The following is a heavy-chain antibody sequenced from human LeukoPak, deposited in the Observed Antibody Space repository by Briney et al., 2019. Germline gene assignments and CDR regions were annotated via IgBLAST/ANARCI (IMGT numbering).Heavy chain of an antibody. Sequence: ASVKVSCKASGYTFTSYGTCWVRQAPGQGLEWMGWISGYDGRTNYAQNFQGRVVMTTDTSTSTAYMELRSLRSDDTAVYYCARDYYCSGGSCSDCFDPWGQGTLVTVSS. CDR1: GYTFTSYG. D-gene: IGHD2-15*01. J-gene: IGHJ5*02. CDR3: ARDYYCSGGSCSDCFDP. CDR2: ISGYDGRT. V-gene: IGHV1-18*01.